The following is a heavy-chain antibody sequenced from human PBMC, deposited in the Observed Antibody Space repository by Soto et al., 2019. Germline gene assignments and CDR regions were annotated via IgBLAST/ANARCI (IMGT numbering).Heavy chain of an antibody. V-gene: IGHV1-18*01. J-gene: IGHJ5*02. CDR2: TNAYNGNT. CDR1: GYTFTSYG. CDR3: ARVLPQFDP. Sequence: QVPLVQSGAEVKKPGASVKVSCKASGYTFTSYGISWVRQAPGQGLEWMGWTNAYNGNTNYAQKLQGRVTMTTDTSTGTADMELRSLRSDDAAVYYCARVLPQFDPWGQGTLVTVSS.